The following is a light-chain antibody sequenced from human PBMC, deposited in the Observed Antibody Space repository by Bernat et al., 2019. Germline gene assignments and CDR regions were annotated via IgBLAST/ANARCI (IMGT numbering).Light chain of an antibody. CDR2: AAS. CDR3: QQHNIYPLT. J-gene: IGKJ4*01. Sequence: DIQLTQSPSSLSASVGDRVTITCRASQGISSYLAWYQQKAGKAPKLLIYAASSLQGGVPSRFSGSGSGTDFTLTISSLQPEDFAVYYCQQHNIYPLTFGGGTKVEIK. V-gene: IGKV1-9*01. CDR1: QGISSY.